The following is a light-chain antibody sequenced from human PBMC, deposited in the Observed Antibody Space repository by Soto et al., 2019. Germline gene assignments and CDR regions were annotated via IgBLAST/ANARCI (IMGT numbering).Light chain of an antibody. CDR3: QLET. V-gene: IGKV3-20*01. CDR1: QSVSSSY. J-gene: IGKJ1*01. Sequence: EIVLTQSPGTLSLSPGERATLSCRASQSVSSSYLAWYQQKPGQAPMLLIYGASSRATGIPDRFSGSGSGTDFTLTISRLEPEDFAVYYCQLETFGQGTKVEIK. CDR2: GAS.